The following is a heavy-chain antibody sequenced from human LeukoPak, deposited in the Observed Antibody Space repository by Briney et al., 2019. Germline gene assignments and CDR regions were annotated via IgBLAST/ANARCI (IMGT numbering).Heavy chain of an antibody. CDR3: AREFFDREGGTTVLDY. CDR2: ISGGSSYI. J-gene: IGHJ4*02. Sequence: GGSLRLSCAASGFTFSSTSMNWARQAPGKGLEWVSSISGGSSYIFYADSVKGRFTISRDNAKNSLYLQMNSLRAEDTAVYYCAREFFDREGGTTVLDYWGQGTLVTVSS. D-gene: IGHD1-26*01. CDR1: GFTFSSTS. V-gene: IGHV3-21*01.